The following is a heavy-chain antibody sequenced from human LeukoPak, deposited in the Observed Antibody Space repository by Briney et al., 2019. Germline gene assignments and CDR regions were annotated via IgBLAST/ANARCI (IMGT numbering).Heavy chain of an antibody. J-gene: IGHJ6*02. CDR3: ARGHTVRGMDV. V-gene: IGHV4-59*01. Sequence: PSETLSLTCTVSGGSISSYYWSWIRQPPGKGLEWIGYIYYSGSTNYNPSLKSRVIISVDKSRDQFSLNLTSVTAADTAMYYCARGHTVRGMDVWGQGTTVTVSS. D-gene: IGHD4-17*01. CDR2: IYYSGST. CDR1: GGSISSYY.